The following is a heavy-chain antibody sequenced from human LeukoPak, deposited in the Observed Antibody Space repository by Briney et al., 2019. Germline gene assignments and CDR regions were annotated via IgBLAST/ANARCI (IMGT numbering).Heavy chain of an antibody. CDR3: ARVIGSDTRDYYLGY. D-gene: IGHD2-2*01. Sequence: PSETQSLTCAVYGGSFTDYYWSWIRQSPGKGLEWIGEIKSTGTTNWIGETKHSESTNYNPSLKSRVTISADTSKNQFSLKLTSVTAADTAVYYCARVIGSDTRDYYLGYWGQGTLVTVYS. CDR1: GGSFTDYY. J-gene: IGHJ4*02. CDR2: TKHSEST. V-gene: IGHV4-34*01.